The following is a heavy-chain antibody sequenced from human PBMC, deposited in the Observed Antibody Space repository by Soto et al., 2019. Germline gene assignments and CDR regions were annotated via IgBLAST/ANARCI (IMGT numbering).Heavy chain of an antibody. CDR1: GFTFSSYA. V-gene: IGHV3-23*01. CDR3: AKGANSFYFAY. D-gene: IGHD2-15*01. CDR2: IRNSGGST. J-gene: IGHJ4*02. Sequence: EVQLLESGGGLGQPGGSLRLSCAASGFTFSSYAMSWVRQAPGKGLEWVSGIRNSGGSTYYADSVKGRFTISRDDSKNTLDPQINTLRAQDTAVYYCAKGANSFYFAYWGQGTLVTVSS.